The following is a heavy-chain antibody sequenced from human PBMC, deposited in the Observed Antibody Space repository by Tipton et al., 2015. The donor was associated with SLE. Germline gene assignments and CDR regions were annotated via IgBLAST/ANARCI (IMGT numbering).Heavy chain of an antibody. CDR1: GGSISSYY. D-gene: IGHD2-8*01. V-gene: IGHV4-59*01. CDR2: IYYSGST. Sequence: TLSLTCTVSGGSISSYYLIWIRQPPGKGLEWIGYIYYSGSTNYNPSLKSRVTISVDTSKNQFSLKLSSVTAADTAVYYCARDGCSNGVCSYWYFDLWGRGTLVTVSS. CDR3: ARDGCSNGVCSYWYFDL. J-gene: IGHJ2*01.